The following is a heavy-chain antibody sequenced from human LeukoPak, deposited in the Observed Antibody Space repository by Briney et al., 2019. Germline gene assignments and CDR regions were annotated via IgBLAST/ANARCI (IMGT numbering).Heavy chain of an antibody. D-gene: IGHD6-19*01. CDR2: IYTSGST. CDR3: ARDTGIAVAGSYWFDP. Sequence: PSETLSLTCTVSGGSISSGSYYWSWIRQPAGKGLEWIGRIYTSGSTNYNPSLKSRVTISVDTSKNQFSLKLNSVTAADTAVYYCARDTGIAVAGSYWFDPWGQGTLVTVSS. J-gene: IGHJ5*02. V-gene: IGHV4-61*02. CDR1: GGSISSGSYY.